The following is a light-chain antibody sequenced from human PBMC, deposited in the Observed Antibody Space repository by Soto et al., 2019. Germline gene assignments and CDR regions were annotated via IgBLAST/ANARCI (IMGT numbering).Light chain of an antibody. V-gene: IGLV2-8*01. CDR1: SSDVGAYTY. CDR3: TSYAGSNNFV. CDR2: EVN. Sequence: QSVLTQPPSASGSPGQSVTISCTGTSSDVGAYTYVSWYQQHPGKAPKLVIFEVNKRPSGVPDRFSGSKSGNTASLTVSGLRTEDEADYYCTSYAGSNNFVFGTATKLTVL. J-gene: IGLJ1*01.